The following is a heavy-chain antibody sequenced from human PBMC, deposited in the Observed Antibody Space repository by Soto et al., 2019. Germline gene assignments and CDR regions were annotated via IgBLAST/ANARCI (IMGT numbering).Heavy chain of an antibody. CDR1: GYPFTSYY. V-gene: IGHV1-46*01. J-gene: IGHJ4*02. Sequence: GSVKVYCKASGYPFTSYYMHLVRQAPGQGLEWMGIINPSGGSTSYAQKFQGRVTMTRDTSTSTVYMELSSLRSEDTAVYYCARVSSTWEYYFDYWGQGTMVTGSS. CDR2: INPSGGST. D-gene: IGHD6-13*01. CDR3: ARVSSTWEYYFDY.